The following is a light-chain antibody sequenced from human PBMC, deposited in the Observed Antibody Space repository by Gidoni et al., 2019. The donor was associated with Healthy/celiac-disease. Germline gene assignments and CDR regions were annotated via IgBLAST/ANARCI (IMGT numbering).Light chain of an antibody. CDR3: QQYNSYPCS. CDR1: QSISSW. CDR2: KAS. V-gene: IGKV1-5*03. J-gene: IGKJ2*04. Sequence: DIQMTQSPSTLSASVGDRVTITCRASQSISSWLAWYQQKPGKAPKLLIYKASSLESGVPSRVSGSGSGTEFTLTISSLQPDDFATYYCQQYNSYPCSFGQGTKLEIK.